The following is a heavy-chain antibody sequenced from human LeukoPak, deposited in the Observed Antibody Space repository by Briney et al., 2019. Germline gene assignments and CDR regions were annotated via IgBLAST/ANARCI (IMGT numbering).Heavy chain of an antibody. CDR1: GYTFTSYD. CDR3: ARGLGATVTTVDAFDI. D-gene: IGHD4-17*01. J-gene: IGHJ3*02. V-gene: IGHV1-8*01. CDR2: MNPNSGNT. Sequence: ASVTVSCKASGYTFTSYDINWVRQATGQGLGWMGWMNPNSGNTGYAQKFQGRVTMTRNTSISTAYMELSSLRSEDTAVYYCARGLGATVTTVDAFDIWGQGTMVTVSS.